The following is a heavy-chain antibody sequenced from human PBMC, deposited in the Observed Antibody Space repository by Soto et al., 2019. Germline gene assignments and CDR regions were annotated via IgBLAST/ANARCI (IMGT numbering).Heavy chain of an antibody. CDR3: VRWDGFFGAGGVD. V-gene: IGHV1-18*01. Sequence: QIQLVHSVTELRKPGASVKLSCKASGYIFTKYYIAWVRQAPGHGLEWMGMINGYNGKANYGQDFRGRVIMTTDTSTNTAYMDLRSLTSDDTGVYYCVRWDGFFGAGGVDWGQGTLVTVSS. J-gene: IGHJ4*02. CDR2: INGYNGKA. CDR1: GYIFTKYY. D-gene: IGHD3-16*01.